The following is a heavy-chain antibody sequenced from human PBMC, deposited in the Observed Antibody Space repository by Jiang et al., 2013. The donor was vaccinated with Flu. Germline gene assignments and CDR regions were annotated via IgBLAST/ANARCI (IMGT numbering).Heavy chain of an antibody. J-gene: IGHJ4*02. D-gene: IGHD5-24*01. V-gene: IGHV5-51*01. CDR3: ARLGEMATTKAYYFDY. CDR2: IYPGDSDT. Sequence: LEWMGIIYPGDSDTRYSPSFQGQVTISADKSISTAYLQWSSLKASDTAMYYCARLGEMATTKAYYFDYWGQGTLVTVSS.